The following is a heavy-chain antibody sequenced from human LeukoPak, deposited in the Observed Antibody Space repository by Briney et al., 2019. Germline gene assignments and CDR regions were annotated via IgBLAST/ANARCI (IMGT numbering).Heavy chain of an antibody. CDR2: IYTSGST. V-gene: IGHV4-4*07. J-gene: IGHJ5*02. CDR1: GGSISSYY. CDR3: ARDQTVPPMVRGIDP. D-gene: IGHD3-10*01. Sequence: PSETLSLTCTVSGGSISSYYWSWIRQPAGKGLEWIGRIYTSGSTNYNPSLKSRVTMSVDTSKNQFSLKLSSVTAADTAVYYCARDQTVPPMVRGIDPWGQGTLVTVSS.